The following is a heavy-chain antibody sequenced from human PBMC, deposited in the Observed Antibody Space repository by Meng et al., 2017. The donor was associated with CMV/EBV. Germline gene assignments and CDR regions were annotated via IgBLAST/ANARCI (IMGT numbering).Heavy chain of an antibody. J-gene: IGHJ5*02. CDR2: IIPIFGTA. CDR1: GGTFSSYA. CDR3: ARDCSSTSCYMEELNWFDP. D-gene: IGHD2-2*02. Sequence: SVKVSCKASGGTFSSYAISWVRQAPGQGLEWMGGIIPIFGTANYAQKFQGRVTITTDESTSTAYMELSSLRSEDTAVYYCARDCSSTSCYMEELNWFDPWGQGTLVAVSS. V-gene: IGHV1-69*05.